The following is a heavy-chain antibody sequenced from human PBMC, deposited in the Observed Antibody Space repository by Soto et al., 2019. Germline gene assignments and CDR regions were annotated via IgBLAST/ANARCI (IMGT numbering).Heavy chain of an antibody. Sequence: QVQLVQSGAEVKKPGASVKISCKASGYTFTRYTMNWVRQAPGQRLEWMGWITPDNGNTKSSQKFQDRVIITRDTSASTAYMDLSSLRSEDTAVYSCARCIATGQLDPWGQGTLVTVSS. V-gene: IGHV1-3*01. J-gene: IGHJ5*02. CDR2: ITPDNGNT. CDR1: GYTFTRYT. D-gene: IGHD2-15*01. CDR3: ARCIATGQLDP.